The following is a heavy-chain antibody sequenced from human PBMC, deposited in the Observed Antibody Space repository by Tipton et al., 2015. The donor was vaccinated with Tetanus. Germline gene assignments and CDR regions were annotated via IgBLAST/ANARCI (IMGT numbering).Heavy chain of an antibody. CDR1: GGSSHSYY. CDR2: IYSGGST. Sequence: LVKPTETLSLSCTVSGGSSHSYYWSWIRQSAGRGLEWIGRIYSGGSTNYNPSLKSRVTMSMDTSKNEFSLKLKSVTVADTAVYFCARVLRYSTSGGWDDAFDIWGQGTRVTVSS. J-gene: IGHJ3*02. D-gene: IGHD2-15*01. V-gene: IGHV4-4*07. CDR3: ARVLRYSTSGGWDDAFDI.